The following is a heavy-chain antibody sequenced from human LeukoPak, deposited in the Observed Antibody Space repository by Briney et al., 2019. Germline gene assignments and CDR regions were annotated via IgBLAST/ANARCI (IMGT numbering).Heavy chain of an antibody. J-gene: IGHJ4*02. D-gene: IGHD3-10*01. CDR1: GGSISSISYY. CDR3: ARRSAPYGSGSYFDY. Sequence: SETLSLTCTVSGGSISSISYYWGWIRQPPGKGLEWIGSIYYSGSTYYNPSLKSRVTISVDTSKNQFSLKLSSVTAADTAVYYCARRSAPYGSGSYFDYWGQGTLVTVSS. CDR2: IYYSGST. V-gene: IGHV4-39*07.